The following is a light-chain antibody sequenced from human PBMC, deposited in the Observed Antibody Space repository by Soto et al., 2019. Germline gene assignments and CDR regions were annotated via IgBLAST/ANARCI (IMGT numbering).Light chain of an antibody. Sequence: EIVMTQSPATLSVSPGERATLSCRASQSVRSNLAWYQQKRGQSPRLLIYGASNRATGIPARFSGSGSGTEFTLTISSLQSEDFAVYFCQQYNNWPRTFGQGTKVDIK. CDR1: QSVRSN. J-gene: IGKJ1*01. CDR2: GAS. CDR3: QQYNNWPRT. V-gene: IGKV3-15*01.